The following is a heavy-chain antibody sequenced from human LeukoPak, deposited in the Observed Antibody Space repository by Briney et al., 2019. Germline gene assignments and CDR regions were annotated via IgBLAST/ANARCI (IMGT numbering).Heavy chain of an antibody. V-gene: IGHV1-58*02. J-gene: IGHJ4*02. Sequence: SVKVSCKASGFTFASSAIQWVRQARGQRLEWIGWIGVGSGNTNYLQTLQGRLTITRDMSTSTAYMELSSLTSEDTAVYYCAAEPYRGGDCCHFDQWGQGTLVTVSS. D-gene: IGHD2-21*02. CDR3: AAEPYRGGDCCHFDQ. CDR1: GFTFASSA. CDR2: IGVGSGNT.